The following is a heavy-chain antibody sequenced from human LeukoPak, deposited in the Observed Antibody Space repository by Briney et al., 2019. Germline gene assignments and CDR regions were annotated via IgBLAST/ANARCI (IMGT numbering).Heavy chain of an antibody. J-gene: IGHJ3*01. D-gene: IGHD2-15*01. Sequence: TSETLSLTCSVSGVSIYSSTYYGAWIRQPPGKGLEFIGSIYYNEDTFHNPSLKSRLTISVDTSANLFSLRLTSVTAADTATYYCARQLAAGNDGFDVWGQGTVVTVSS. CDR3: ARQLAAGNDGFDV. V-gene: IGHV4-39*01. CDR2: IYYNEDT. CDR1: GVSIYSSTYY.